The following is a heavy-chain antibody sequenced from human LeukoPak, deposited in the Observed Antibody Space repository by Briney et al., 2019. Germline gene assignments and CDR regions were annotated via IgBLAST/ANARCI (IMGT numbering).Heavy chain of an antibody. Sequence: ASVKVSCKASGYAFTSYGISWVRQAPGQGLELMGWISAYNGNTNYAQKLQGRVTMTTDTSTSTAYMELRSLRSDDTAVYYCARDQVYCSSTSCYFDYWGQGTLVTVSS. J-gene: IGHJ4*02. V-gene: IGHV1-18*01. CDR2: ISAYNGNT. CDR1: GYAFTSYG. D-gene: IGHD2-2*01. CDR3: ARDQVYCSSTSCYFDY.